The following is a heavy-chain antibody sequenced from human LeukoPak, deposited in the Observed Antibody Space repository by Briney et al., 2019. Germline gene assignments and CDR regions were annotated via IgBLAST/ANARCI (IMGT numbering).Heavy chain of an antibody. CDR3: ARGYCSGGSCRKLDY. CDR1: GFTFSSYS. D-gene: IGHD2-15*01. V-gene: IGHV3-21*01. CDR2: ISSSSSYI. J-gene: IGHJ4*02. Sequence: PGGSLRLSCAASGFTFSSYSMNWDRQAPGRGLEWVSSISSSSSYIYYADSVKGRFTTSRDNAKNSLYLQMNSLRAEDTAVYYCARGYCSGGSCRKLDYWGQGTLVTVSS.